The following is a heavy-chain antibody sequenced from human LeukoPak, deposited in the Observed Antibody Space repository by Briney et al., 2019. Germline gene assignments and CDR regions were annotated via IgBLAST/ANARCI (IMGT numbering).Heavy chain of an antibody. CDR1: GYSISSGYY. D-gene: IGHD2-21*01. V-gene: IGHV4-38-2*02. Sequence: SETLSLTCTVSGYSISSGYYWGWVRQPPGKGLEWIGSIYHSGSTYYNPSLKSRVTISVDTSKNQFSLKLSSVTAADTAVYYCARFPIVDYWGQGTLVTVSS. J-gene: IGHJ4*02. CDR3: ARFPIVDY. CDR2: IYHSGST.